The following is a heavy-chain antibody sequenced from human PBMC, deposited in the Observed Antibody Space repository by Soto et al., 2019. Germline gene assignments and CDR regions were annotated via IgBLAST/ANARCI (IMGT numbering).Heavy chain of an antibody. V-gene: IGHV4-34*01. D-gene: IGHD1-26*01. J-gene: IGHJ6*02. Sequence: TLSLTCAVYGGSFSGYYWSWIRQPPGKGLEWIGEINHSGSTNYNPSLKSRVTISVDKSKNQFSLKLSSVTAADTAVYYCASSEVGASPWYYYYGMDVWGQGTTVTVSS. CDR3: ASSEVGASPWYYYYGMDV. CDR1: GGSFSGYY. CDR2: INHSGST.